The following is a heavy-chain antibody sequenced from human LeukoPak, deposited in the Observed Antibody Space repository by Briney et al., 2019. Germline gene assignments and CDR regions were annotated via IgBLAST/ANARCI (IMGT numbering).Heavy chain of an antibody. D-gene: IGHD1-26*01. CDR2: ISSSSSYI. V-gene: IGHV3-21*01. CDR1: GFTFSSYS. J-gene: IGHJ4*02. Sequence: GGSLRLSCVASGFTFSSYSMNWVRQAPGKGLEWVSSISSSSSYIYYADSVKGRFTISRDNAKNSLYLQMNSLRAEDTAVYYCARAFLVSGGSYLGYWGQGTLVTVSS. CDR3: ARAFLVSGGSYLGY.